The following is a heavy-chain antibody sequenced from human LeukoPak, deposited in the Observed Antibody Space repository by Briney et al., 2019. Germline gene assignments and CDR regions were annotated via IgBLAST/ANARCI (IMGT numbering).Heavy chain of an antibody. CDR2: IYYSGST. Sequence: SETLSLTCTVSGGSISSYYWSWIRQPPGKGLEWIGYIYYSGSTNYNPSLKSRVTISVDTSKNQFSLKLSSVTAADTAVYYCARCGSGSYCYYGMDVWGQGTTVTVSS. CDR3: ARCGSGSYCYYGMDV. CDR1: GGSISSYY. J-gene: IGHJ6*02. D-gene: IGHD1-26*01. V-gene: IGHV4-59*08.